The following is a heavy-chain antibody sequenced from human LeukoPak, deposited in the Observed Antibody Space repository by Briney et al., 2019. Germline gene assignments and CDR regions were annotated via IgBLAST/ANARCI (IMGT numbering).Heavy chain of an antibody. J-gene: IGHJ4*02. CDR1: GFTFSSYA. D-gene: IGHD6-13*01. CDR3: AKVLAIAAAGTGYYFDY. V-gene: IGHV3-23*01. CDR2: ISGSGDST. Sequence: GGSLRLSCAASGFTFSSYAMSWVRQAPGKGLEWVSAISGSGDSTYYADSVKGRFTISRDNSKNTLYLQMNSLRAEDTAVYYCAKVLAIAAAGTGYYFDYWGQGTLVTVSS.